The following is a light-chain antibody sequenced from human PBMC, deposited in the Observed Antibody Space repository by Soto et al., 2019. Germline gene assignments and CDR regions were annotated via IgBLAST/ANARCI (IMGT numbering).Light chain of an antibody. CDR2: AAS. Sequence: IRMTQSPSSFSASTGDGVTITCRASQGISSYLAWYQQKPGKAPKLLIYAASTLQSGVPSRFSGSGSGTDFTLTISSLQPEDVATYYCQKYNSAPRTFGQGTKVDIK. CDR3: QKYNSAPRT. CDR1: QGISSY. J-gene: IGKJ1*01. V-gene: IGKV1-27*01.